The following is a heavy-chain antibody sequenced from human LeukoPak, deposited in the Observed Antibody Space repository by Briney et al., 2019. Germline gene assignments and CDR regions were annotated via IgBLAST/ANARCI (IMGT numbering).Heavy chain of an antibody. Sequence: GGSLRLSCAASGFTFSNYAMHWVRQAPGKGLEWVAVISFDATKEYFGKSVKGRFTISRDNSKATLYLQMHRLRIEDTALYFCARFKVGTNTAQKNAFDIWGRGTVVAVSS. CDR3: ARFKVGTNTAQKNAFDI. CDR1: GFTFSNYA. V-gene: IGHV3-30*01. CDR2: ISFDATKE. D-gene: IGHD5-18*01. J-gene: IGHJ3*02.